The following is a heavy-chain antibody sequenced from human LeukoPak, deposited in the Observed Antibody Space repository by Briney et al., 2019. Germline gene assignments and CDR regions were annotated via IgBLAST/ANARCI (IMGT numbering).Heavy chain of an antibody. CDR1: GFTVSTYY. Sequence: PGGSLRLSCAVSGFTVSTYYMSWVRQVPGKGLEWVSVIYSGGSTYYADSVKGRFTISRDNAKDTLYLQMNSLRAEDTAVYYCARGGSYGSFDYWGQGALVTVSS. CDR2: IYSGGST. V-gene: IGHV3-66*01. D-gene: IGHD5-18*01. CDR3: ARGGSYGSFDY. J-gene: IGHJ4*02.